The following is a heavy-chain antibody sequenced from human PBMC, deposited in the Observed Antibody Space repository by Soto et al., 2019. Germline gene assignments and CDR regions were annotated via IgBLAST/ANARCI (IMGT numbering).Heavy chain of an antibody. Sequence: QVQLVQSGAEVKKPGSSVKVSCKGSGGTFNRYTITWVRQAPGQGLEWMGRIIPMFGIASYAQNFQGRVTINADKYTSSAFMELSSMRSEDTAVSYCARESGLSDVVAAAISAMGVWGQGTTVTVSS. CDR1: GGTFNRYT. CDR2: IIPMFGIA. D-gene: IGHD2-2*01. V-gene: IGHV1-69*08. J-gene: IGHJ6*02. CDR3: ARESGLSDVVAAAISAMGV.